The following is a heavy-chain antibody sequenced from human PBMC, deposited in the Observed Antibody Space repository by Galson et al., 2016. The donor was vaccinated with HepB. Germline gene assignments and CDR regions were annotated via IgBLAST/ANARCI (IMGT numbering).Heavy chain of an antibody. CDR2: IYVGGST. V-gene: IGHV3-53*01. D-gene: IGHD3-10*01. CDR1: GFTVSSNY. Sequence: SLRLFCAASGFTVSSNYMNWVRQAPGKGLEWVSIIYVGGSTYYADSVRGRFTISRDNSKNTLYLQMNSLGAEDTAVYYCAGSGDYYYFDYWGQGTLVTVSS. CDR3: AGSGDYYYFDY. J-gene: IGHJ4*02.